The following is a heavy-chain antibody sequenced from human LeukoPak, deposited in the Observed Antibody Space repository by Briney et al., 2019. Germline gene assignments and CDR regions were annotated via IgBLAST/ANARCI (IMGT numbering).Heavy chain of an antibody. V-gene: IGHV3-21*01. CDR2: ISSSSSYI. CDR3: ARPLEGYGDYGY. CDR1: GFTFGDYA. J-gene: IGHJ4*02. D-gene: IGHD4-17*01. Sequence: GGSLRLSCTASGFTFGDYAMSWFRQAPGKGLEWVSSISSSSSYIYYADSVKGRFTISRDNAKNSLYLQMNSLRAEDTAVYYCARPLEGYGDYGYWGQGTLVTVSS.